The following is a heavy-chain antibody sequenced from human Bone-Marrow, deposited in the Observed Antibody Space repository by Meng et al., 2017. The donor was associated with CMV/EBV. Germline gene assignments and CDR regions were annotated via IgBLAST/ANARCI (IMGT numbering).Heavy chain of an antibody. CDR1: GFTFSSYG. Sequence: GESLKISCAASGFTFSSYGMHWVRQAPGKGLEWVAFIRYDGSNKYYADSVKGRFTISRDNSKNTLYLQMNSLRAEDTAVYYCARDRLADYWGQGTLVTV. D-gene: IGHD3-9*01. CDR3: ARDRLADY. J-gene: IGHJ4*02. CDR2: IRYDGSNK. V-gene: IGHV3-30*02.